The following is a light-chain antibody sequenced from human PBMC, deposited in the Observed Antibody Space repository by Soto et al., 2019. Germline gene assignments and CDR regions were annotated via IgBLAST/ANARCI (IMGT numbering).Light chain of an antibody. CDR2: DAS. Sequence: AIQLTLSPSSLSASVGDRVTITCRASQGISSALAWYQQKPGKAPKLLIYDASSLESGVPSRFSGSGSGTDFTLTISSLQPEDFATYYCQQFNNYPPLTFGGGTKVEIK. J-gene: IGKJ4*01. CDR1: QGISSA. CDR3: QQFNNYPPLT. V-gene: IGKV1D-13*01.